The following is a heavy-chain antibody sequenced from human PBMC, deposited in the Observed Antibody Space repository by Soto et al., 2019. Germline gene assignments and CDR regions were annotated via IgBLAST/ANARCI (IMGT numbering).Heavy chain of an antibody. J-gene: IGHJ4*02. V-gene: IGHV4-34*01. CDR3: ARASGYDGFDY. D-gene: IGHD5-12*01. CDR2: INHSGST. Sequence: PSETLSLTCAVYCGSFSGYYWSWIRQPPGKGLEWIGEINHSGSTNHNPSLKSRVTMSVDTSKNQFSLKLSSVTAADTAVYYCARASGYDGFDYWGQGTLVTVSS. CDR1: CGSFSGYY.